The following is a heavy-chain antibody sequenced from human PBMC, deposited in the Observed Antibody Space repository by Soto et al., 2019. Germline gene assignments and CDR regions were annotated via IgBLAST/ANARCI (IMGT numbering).Heavy chain of an antibody. D-gene: IGHD3-3*01. CDR3: ARLTYYDFWSGYSDYYYGMDV. J-gene: IGHJ6*02. Sequence: SETLSLTCTVSGGSISSYYWSWIRQPPGKGLEWIGYIYYSGSTNYNPSLKSRVTISVDTSKNQFSLKLSSVTAADTAVYYCARLTYYDFWSGYSDYYYGMDVWGQGTTVTVYS. CDR2: IYYSGST. CDR1: GGSISSYY. V-gene: IGHV4-59*01.